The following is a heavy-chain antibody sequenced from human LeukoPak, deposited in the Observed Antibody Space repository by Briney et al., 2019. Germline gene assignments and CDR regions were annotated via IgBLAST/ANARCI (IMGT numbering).Heavy chain of an antibody. CDR1: GFIVSSNY. Sequence: GRSLRLSCAASGFIVSSNYMSWVRQAPGKGLEWVSIIYSDGSTYYADSVKGRFTISRDNFKNILYFDMNSLRVEDTAVYYCGRDFCSSGACPFRDDAFDIWGQGTKVPVSS. J-gene: IGHJ3*02. CDR3: GRDFCSSGACPFRDDAFDI. V-gene: IGHV3-53*01. CDR2: IYSDGST. D-gene: IGHD2-2*01.